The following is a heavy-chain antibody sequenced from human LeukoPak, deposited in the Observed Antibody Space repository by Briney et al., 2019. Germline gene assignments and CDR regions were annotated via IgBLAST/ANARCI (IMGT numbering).Heavy chain of an antibody. Sequence: GGSLRLSCAASGFTFSSYSMNWVRQAPGKGLEWVSSISSSSSYIYYADSVKGRFTISRDNAKNSLYLQMNSLRAEDTAVYYCARDPLYCSSTSSACYYYYMDVWGKGTTDTVSS. CDR3: ARDPLYCSSTSSACYYYYMDV. CDR2: ISSSSSYI. D-gene: IGHD2-2*01. V-gene: IGHV3-21*01. J-gene: IGHJ6*03. CDR1: GFTFSSYS.